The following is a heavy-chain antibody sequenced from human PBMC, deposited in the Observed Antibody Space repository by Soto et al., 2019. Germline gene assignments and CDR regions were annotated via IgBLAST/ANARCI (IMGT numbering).Heavy chain of an antibody. CDR3: ARTRCNSSSCRPNFDN. CDR2: INHSGST. V-gene: IGHV4-34*01. Sequence: SETLSLTCAVYGGSFSGYYLTWLRQPPGKGLEWIGEINHSGSTNYNPSLKSRVTISPDTSKNQFSLRLSSVTAADTAVYYCARTRCNSSSCRPNFDNWGQGTLVTVSS. J-gene: IGHJ4*02. D-gene: IGHD2-15*01. CDR1: GGSFSGYY.